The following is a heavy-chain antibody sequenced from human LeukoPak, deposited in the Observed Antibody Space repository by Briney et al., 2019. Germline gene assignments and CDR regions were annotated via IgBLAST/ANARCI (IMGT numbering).Heavy chain of an antibody. V-gene: IGHV4-34*01. J-gene: IGHJ4*02. CDR3: ARGYDLWSGYYRRYYFDY. CDR1: GGSFSGYY. D-gene: IGHD3-3*01. Sequence: PSETLSLTCAVYGGSFSGYYWSWIRQPPGKGLEWIGEINRSGSTNYNPSLKSRVTISVDTSKNQFSLKLSSVTAADTAVYYCARGYDLWSGYYRRYYFDYWGQGTLVTVSS. CDR2: INRSGST.